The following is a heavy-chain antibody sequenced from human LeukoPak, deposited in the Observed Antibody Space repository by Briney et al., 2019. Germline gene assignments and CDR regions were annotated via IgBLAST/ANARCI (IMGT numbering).Heavy chain of an antibody. D-gene: IGHD5-18*01. CDR2: INPSGGST. V-gene: IGHV1-46*01. CDR1: AYTFTSYY. Sequence: ASVKVSCKASAYTFTSYYMHLVRQAPGQGLEWMGIINPSGGSTSYAQKFQGRVTMTRDTSTSTVYMELSSLRSEDTAVYYCARDLHNSTRGYSYGHYWGQGTLVTVSS. CDR3: ARDLHNSTRGYSYGHY. J-gene: IGHJ4*02.